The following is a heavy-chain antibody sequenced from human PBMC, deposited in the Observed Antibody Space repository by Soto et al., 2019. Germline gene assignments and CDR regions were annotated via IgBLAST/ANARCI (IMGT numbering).Heavy chain of an antibody. Sequence: GGSLRLSCAASGFTFSSYWMTWVRQAPGKGLEWVANIKQDGGEKNYVDSVKGRFTISRDNAKNSLYLQMNSLRVEDTAVYYCARPVASVVAPAAIRYWGQGALVTVSS. D-gene: IGHD2-21*02. J-gene: IGHJ4*02. CDR2: IKQDGGEK. CDR3: ARPVASVVAPAAIRY. CDR1: GFTFSSYW. V-gene: IGHV3-7*05.